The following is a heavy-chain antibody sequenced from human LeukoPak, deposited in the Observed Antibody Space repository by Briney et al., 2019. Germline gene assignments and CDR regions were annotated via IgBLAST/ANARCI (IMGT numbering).Heavy chain of an antibody. CDR3: TSTITMVAKYY. J-gene: IGHJ4*01. CDR2: IKSRTDGGTT. CDR1: GFTLSNAW. V-gene: IGHV3-15*01. D-gene: IGHD3-10*01. Sequence: GGSLRLSCAVSGFTLSNAWMSWVRQAPGKGLEWVGRIKSRTDGGTTDYAAPVKGRFTISRDDSTNTLDVQMNSLKTEDTAMSYCTSTITMVAKYYWGQGTLVTVSS.